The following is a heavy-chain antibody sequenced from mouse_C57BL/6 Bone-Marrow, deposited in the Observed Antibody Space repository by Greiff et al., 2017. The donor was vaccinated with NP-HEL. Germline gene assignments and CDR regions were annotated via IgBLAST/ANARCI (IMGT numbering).Heavy chain of an antibody. Sequence: EVQLQESGPGLVKPSQTVFLTCTVTGISITTGNYRWSWIRQFPGNKLEWIGYIYYSGTITYNPSLTSRTTITRDTPKNQFFLEMNSLTAEDTATYYCAREGWDLPYYFDYWGQGTTLTVSS. D-gene: IGHD1-1*02. V-gene: IGHV3-5*01. J-gene: IGHJ2*01. CDR3: AREGWDLPYYFDY. CDR1: GISITTGNYR. CDR2: IYYSGTI.